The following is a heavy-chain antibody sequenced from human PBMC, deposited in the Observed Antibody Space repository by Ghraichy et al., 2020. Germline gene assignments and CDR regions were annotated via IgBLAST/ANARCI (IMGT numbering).Heavy chain of an antibody. CDR1: GGTFSSYA. Sequence: SVKVSCKASGGTFSSYAISWVRQAPGQGLEWMGGIIPIFGTANYAQKFQGRVTITADESTSTAYMELSSLRSEDTAVYYCARGPWEGIAARPIYDSSGYLDYWGQGTLVTVSS. CDR2: IIPIFGTA. V-gene: IGHV1-69*13. CDR3: ARGPWEGIAARPIYDSSGYLDY. J-gene: IGHJ4*02. D-gene: IGHD3-22*01.